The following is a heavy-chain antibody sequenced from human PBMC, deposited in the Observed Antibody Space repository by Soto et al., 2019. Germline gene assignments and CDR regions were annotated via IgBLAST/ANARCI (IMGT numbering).Heavy chain of an antibody. J-gene: IGHJ4*02. CDR1: GGSISSSSYH. D-gene: IGHD3-22*01. Sequence: SETLSLTCTVSGGSISSSSYHWGWIRQPPGKGLEWIGSIYYSGSTYYNPSLKSRVTISVDTSKNQFSLKLSSVTAADTAVYYCARHVRTYDSSGYYPSTIDYWGQGTLVTVSS. CDR3: ARHVRTYDSSGYYPSTIDY. V-gene: IGHV4-39*01. CDR2: IYYSGST.